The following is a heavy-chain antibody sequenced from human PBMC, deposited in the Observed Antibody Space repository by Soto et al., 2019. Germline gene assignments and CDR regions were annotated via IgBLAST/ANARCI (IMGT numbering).Heavy chain of an antibody. V-gene: IGHV3-11*01. CDR3: ARVDNWKYDYYYGMDV. D-gene: IGHD1-20*01. CDR2: ISSSGSTI. Sequence: QVQLVESGGGLVKPGGSLRLSCAASGFTFSDYYMSWIRQAPGKGLEWVSYISSSGSTIYYADSVKGRFTISRDNAKISLYLQMNSLRAEDTAVYYCARVDNWKYDYYYGMDVWGQGTTVTVSS. J-gene: IGHJ6*02. CDR1: GFTFSDYY.